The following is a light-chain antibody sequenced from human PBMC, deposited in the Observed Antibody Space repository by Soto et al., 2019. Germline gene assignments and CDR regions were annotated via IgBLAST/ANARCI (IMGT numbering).Light chain of an antibody. CDR3: QSYDSSLSAYV. Sequence: QSVLAQPPSVSGAPGQKVTISCTGSSSNIGAGYDLHWYQQLPGTAPKLLLYGNSNRPSGVPDRFSGSKSGTSASLAITGLQAEDDAYYYCQSYDSSLSAYVFGTGTKRTVL. CDR1: SSNIGAGYD. V-gene: IGLV1-40*01. J-gene: IGLJ1*01. CDR2: GNS.